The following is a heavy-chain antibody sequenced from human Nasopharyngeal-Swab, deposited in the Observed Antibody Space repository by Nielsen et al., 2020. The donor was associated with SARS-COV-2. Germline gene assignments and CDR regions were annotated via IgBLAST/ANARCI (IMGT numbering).Heavy chain of an antibody. CDR3: ARGYSSSWYSAFDI. J-gene: IGHJ3*02. D-gene: IGHD6-13*01. Sequence: GESLKISCTASGFTFSSYSMNWVRQAPGKGLEWVSYISSSSSTIYYADSVKGRFTISRDNVKNSLYLQMNSLRDEDTAVYYCARGYSSSWYSAFDIWGQGTMVTVSS. CDR1: GFTFSSYS. V-gene: IGHV3-48*02. CDR2: ISSSSSTI.